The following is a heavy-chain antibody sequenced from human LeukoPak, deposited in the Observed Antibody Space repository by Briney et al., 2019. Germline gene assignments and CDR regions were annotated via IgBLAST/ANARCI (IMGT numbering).Heavy chain of an antibody. D-gene: IGHD1-26*01. CDR3: VRGAGATISYYHYYMDV. CDR1: GYTFTSYD. CDR2: MNPNSGNT. V-gene: IGHV1-8*03. Sequence: VASVKVSCKASGYTFTSYDINWVRQATGQGLEWVGWMNPNSGNTGYAQKFQGRVTITRNTSISTAYMELSSLRSEDTAVYYCVRGAGATISYYHYYMDVWGKGTTVTVSS. J-gene: IGHJ6*03.